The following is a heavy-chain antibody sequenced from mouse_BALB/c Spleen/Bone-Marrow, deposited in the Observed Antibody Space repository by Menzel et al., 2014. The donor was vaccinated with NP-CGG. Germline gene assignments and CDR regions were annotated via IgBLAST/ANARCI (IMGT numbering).Heavy chain of an antibody. J-gene: IGHJ3*01. CDR2: SRNKAKDYTT. V-gene: IGHV7-1*02. CDR3: ARDVGYGNYLSY. Sequence: VQLKESGGGLVQPGGSLRLSCATSGFTFSAFYMEWVRQPPGKRLEWIAASRNKAKDYTTEYSASVKGRFIVSRDTSQSILYLQMNALRAEDTAIYYCARDVGYGNYLSYWGQGTLVTVSA. D-gene: IGHD2-10*02. CDR1: GFTFSAFY.